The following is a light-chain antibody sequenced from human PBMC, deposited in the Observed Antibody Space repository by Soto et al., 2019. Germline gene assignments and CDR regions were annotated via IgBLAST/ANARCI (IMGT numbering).Light chain of an antibody. CDR1: SSDVGGFNY. Sequence: QSALTQPASVSGSPGQSITISCTGTSSDVGGFNYVSWYQQHPGKAPKLMIYDVTNRPSGVSYRFSGSKFGNTASLTISGLQAEDEADYYCNSYTSSSTYVFGTGTQLTVL. CDR3: NSYTSSSTYV. V-gene: IGLV2-14*03. J-gene: IGLJ1*01. CDR2: DVT.